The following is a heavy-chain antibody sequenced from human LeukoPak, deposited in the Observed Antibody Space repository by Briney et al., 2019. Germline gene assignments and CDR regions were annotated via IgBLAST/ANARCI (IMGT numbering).Heavy chain of an antibody. V-gene: IGHV4-30-2*01. CDR1: GGSISSGGYS. Sequence: SETLSLTCAVSGGSISSGGYSWSWIRQPPGKGLEWIGYIYHSGSTYYNPSLKSRVTISVDRSKNQFSLKLSSVTAADTAVYYCARHVSSGYQSNWFDPWGQGTLVTVSS. J-gene: IGHJ5*02. D-gene: IGHD3-22*01. CDR2: IYHSGST. CDR3: ARHVSSGYQSNWFDP.